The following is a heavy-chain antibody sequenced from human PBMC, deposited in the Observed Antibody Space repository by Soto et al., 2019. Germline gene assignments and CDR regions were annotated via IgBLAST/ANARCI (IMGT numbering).Heavy chain of an antibody. D-gene: IGHD5-12*01. CDR1: GFTFSSYG. Sequence: QVQLVESGGGVVQPGRSLRLSCAASGFTFSSYGMHWVRQAPGKGLEWVAVISYDGSNKYYADSVKGRFTISRDNSENTLYLQMNSLRAEDTAVYYCAKVGTGGYDNYYYYGMDVWGQGTTVTVSS. CDR3: AKVGTGGYDNYYYYGMDV. J-gene: IGHJ6*02. CDR2: ISYDGSNK. V-gene: IGHV3-30*18.